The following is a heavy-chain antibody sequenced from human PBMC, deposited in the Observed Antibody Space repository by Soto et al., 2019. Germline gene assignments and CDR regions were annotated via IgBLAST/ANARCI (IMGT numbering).Heavy chain of an antibody. J-gene: IGHJ4*02. CDR3: AAPPGAIDY. CDR1: GDSFSRDY. V-gene: IGHV4-59*01. CDR2: IFHTGNT. D-gene: IGHD3-10*01. Sequence: SETLSLSCTVSGDSFSRDYWTWIRQPPGKRLEWVAYIFHTGNTNYNPSLKSRVTISVDTSKNQFSLKLRSVTPADTAVYYCAAPPGAIDYCGPATLVTVSS.